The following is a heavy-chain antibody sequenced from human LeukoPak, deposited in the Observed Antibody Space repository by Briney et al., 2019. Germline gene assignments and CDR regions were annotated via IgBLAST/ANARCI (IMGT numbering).Heavy chain of an antibody. CDR1: GFTVSSNY. V-gene: IGHV3-66*01. Sequence: GGSLRLSCAASGFTVSSNYMSWVRQAPGKGLEWVSVIYSGGSTYYADSVEGRFTISRDNSKNTLFLQMIRLRPEDTAVYYCAKDHVGGQGRFSYFDYWGQGTLVTVSS. J-gene: IGHJ4*02. CDR2: IYSGGST. CDR3: AKDHVGGQGRFSYFDY. D-gene: IGHD3-10*02.